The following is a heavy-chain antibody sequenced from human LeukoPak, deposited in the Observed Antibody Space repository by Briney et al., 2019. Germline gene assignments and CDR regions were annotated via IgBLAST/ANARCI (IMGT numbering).Heavy chain of an antibody. CDR3: ARVGSGSFDY. J-gene: IGHJ4*02. CDR1: GGSISSYY. D-gene: IGHD1-26*01. V-gene: IGHV4-59*01. CDR2: NPYSGNT. Sequence: SETLSLTCTVSGGSISSYYWSWIRQPPGKGLEWIGYNPYSGNTNYNPSLKSRVTISVDTSKNHFSLNLSSVTAADTAVYYCARVGSGSFDYWGQGTPVTVSS.